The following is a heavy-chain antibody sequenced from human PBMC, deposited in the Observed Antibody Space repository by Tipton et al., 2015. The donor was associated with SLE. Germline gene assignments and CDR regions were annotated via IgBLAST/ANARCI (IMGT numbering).Heavy chain of an antibody. CDR3: ARGRSAQVNY. J-gene: IGHJ4*02. CDR1: DFSISDNY. D-gene: IGHD6-19*01. CDR2: IFSGTVT. Sequence: GSLRLSCAASDFSISDNYMSWVRQAPGKGLEWVSVIFSGTVTFYADSVKGRFTISRDTSENTLYLQMNSLRAEDTAIYYCARGRSAQVNYWGQGTLVTVSS. V-gene: IGHV3-53*01.